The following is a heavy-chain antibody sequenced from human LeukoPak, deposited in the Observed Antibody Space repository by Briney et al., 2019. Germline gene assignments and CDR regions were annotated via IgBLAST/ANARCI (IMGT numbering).Heavy chain of an antibody. CDR2: IYYSGST. CDR1: GRTISSYY. Sequence: PSETLSLTCTVSGRTISSYYWSWIRQPPGKGLDWIGYIYYSGSTNYNPSLKSRVTISVDTSKNQFSLKLSSVTAADTAVYYCARIRPPDYYYYYYMDVWGKGTTVTVSS. CDR3: ARIRPPDYYYYYYMDV. J-gene: IGHJ6*03. V-gene: IGHV4-59*01.